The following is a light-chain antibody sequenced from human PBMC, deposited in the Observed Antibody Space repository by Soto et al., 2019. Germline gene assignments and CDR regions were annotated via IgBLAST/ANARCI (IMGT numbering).Light chain of an antibody. V-gene: IGLV1-40*01. CDR3: QSYDSSLSGWV. CDR2: GNS. CDR1: SSNIGAGYD. J-gene: IGLJ3*02. Sequence: QSVLTPPPSVSGAPGQRVTISCTGSSSNIGAGYDVHWYQQLPGTAPKLLIYGNSNRPSGVPDRIYGSKSGTSASLAITGLQAEDEADYYCQSYDSSLSGWVFGGGNKMPVL.